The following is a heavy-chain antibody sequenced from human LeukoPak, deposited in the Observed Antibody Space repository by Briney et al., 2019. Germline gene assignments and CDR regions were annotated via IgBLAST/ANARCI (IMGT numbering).Heavy chain of an antibody. CDR2: IYYSGST. J-gene: IGHJ5*02. V-gene: IGHV4-59*08. CDR3: ARQSSVSYYGWFDP. D-gene: IGHD1-26*01. Sequence: KASETLSLTCTVSGGSISSYYWSWIRQTPGKGLEWIGYIYYSGSTNYNPSLKSRVTISVDTSKNQFSLKLSSVTAANTAVYYCARQSSVSYYGWFDPWGQGTLVTVSS. CDR1: GGSISSYY.